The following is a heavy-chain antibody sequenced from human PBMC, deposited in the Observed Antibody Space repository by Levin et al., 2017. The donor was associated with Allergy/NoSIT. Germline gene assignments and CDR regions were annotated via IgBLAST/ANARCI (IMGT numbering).Heavy chain of an antibody. Sequence: LSLTCAASGFTFSSYAMHWVRQAPGKGLEWVSVISHDGTNKYYADSVKGRFTISRDNSKSTLFLQMNSLRTEDTAVCHCATLIDYWGQGTLVAVSS. CDR2: ISHDGTNK. CDR3: ATLIDY. CDR1: GFTFSSYA. V-gene: IGHV3-30*04. J-gene: IGHJ4*02.